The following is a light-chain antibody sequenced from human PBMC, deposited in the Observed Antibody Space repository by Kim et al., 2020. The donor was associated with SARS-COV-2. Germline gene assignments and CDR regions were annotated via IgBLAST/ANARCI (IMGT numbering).Light chain of an antibody. CDR3: QQYGSSPLT. CDR1: QSVNSNY. CDR2: GAS. V-gene: IGKV3-20*01. J-gene: IGKJ4*01. Sequence: IVLTQSPGTLSLSPGERATLSCRASQSVNSNYLVWYQQKPGQAPRLLIYGASSRAAGIPDRFSGSGSGTDFTLTISRLEPEDFAVYYCQQYGSSPLTFGGGTKVDIK.